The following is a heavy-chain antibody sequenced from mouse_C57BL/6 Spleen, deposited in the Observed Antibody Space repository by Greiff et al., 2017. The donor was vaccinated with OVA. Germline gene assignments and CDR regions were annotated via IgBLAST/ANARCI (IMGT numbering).Heavy chain of an antibody. D-gene: IGHD2-5*01. CDR2: IDPETGGT. CDR3: TGDYSNYGRYFDV. J-gene: IGHJ1*03. Sequence: QVQLQQSGAELVKPGASVTLSCKASGYTFTDYEMHWVKQTPVHGLEWIGAIDPETGGTAYNQKFKGKAILTADKSSSTAYMKLRSLTSEDSAVYYCTGDYSNYGRYFDVWGTGTTVTVSS. CDR1: GYTFTDYE. V-gene: IGHV1-15*01.